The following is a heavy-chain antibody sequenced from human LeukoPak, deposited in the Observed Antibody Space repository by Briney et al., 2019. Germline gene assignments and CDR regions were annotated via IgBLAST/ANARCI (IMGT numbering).Heavy chain of an antibody. CDR2: ISAYNGNT. Sequence: ASVKVSCKASGYTFTSYGISWVRQAPGQGLEWMGWISAYNGNTNYAQKLQGRVTMTTDTSTSTAYMELRSLRSDDTAVYYSARPLSYYDSSGYSGGFDYWGQGTLVTVSS. D-gene: IGHD3-22*01. CDR1: GYTFTSYG. CDR3: ARPLSYYDSSGYSGGFDY. J-gene: IGHJ4*02. V-gene: IGHV1-18*01.